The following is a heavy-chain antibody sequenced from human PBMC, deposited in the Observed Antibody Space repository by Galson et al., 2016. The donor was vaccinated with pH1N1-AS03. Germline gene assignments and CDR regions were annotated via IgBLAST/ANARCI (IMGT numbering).Heavy chain of an antibody. V-gene: IGHV4-59*02. CDR3: TREATTCGFDM. J-gene: IGHJ3*02. CDR2: VHSSGST. Sequence: ETLSLTCTVSHGSVSNHYWTWIRQPPGKGLEWIGYVHSSGSTSYNRSLKSRIIISVDTSKNQLSLKLTSVTAADTAMYYCTREATTCGFDMWGQGTVVTVSS. D-gene: IGHD4-17*01. CDR1: HGSVSNHY.